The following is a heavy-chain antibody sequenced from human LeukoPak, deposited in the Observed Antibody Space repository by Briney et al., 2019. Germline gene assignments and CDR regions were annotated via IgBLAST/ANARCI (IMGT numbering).Heavy chain of an antibody. V-gene: IGHV4-39*07. D-gene: IGHD5/OR15-5a*01. CDR1: GGSIRSSRHY. CDR2: IYYSGST. Sequence: PSETLSLTCSVSGGSIRSSRHYWGWIRQAPGKGLEWIGGIYYSGSTYYNPSLKSRITTSVDTSRNQVSLKLSSVTAADTAVYYCARGTVSMYYMDVWGKGTTVTISS. J-gene: IGHJ6*03. CDR3: ARGTVSMYYMDV.